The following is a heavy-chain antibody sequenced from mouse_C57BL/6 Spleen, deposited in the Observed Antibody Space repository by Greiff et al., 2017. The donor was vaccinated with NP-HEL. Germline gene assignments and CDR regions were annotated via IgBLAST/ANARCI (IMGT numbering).Heavy chain of an antibody. D-gene: IGHD2-4*01. V-gene: IGHV2-9-1*01. CDR1: GFSLTSYA. CDR2: IWTGGGT. Sequence: VQVVESGPGLVAPSQSLSITCTVSGFSLTSYAISWVRQPPGKGLEWLGVIWTGGGTNYNSALKSRLSISKDNSKSQVFLKMNSLQTDDTARYYCARNCDYDDGTHFDYWGQGTTLTVSS. CDR3: ARNCDYDDGTHFDY. J-gene: IGHJ2*01.